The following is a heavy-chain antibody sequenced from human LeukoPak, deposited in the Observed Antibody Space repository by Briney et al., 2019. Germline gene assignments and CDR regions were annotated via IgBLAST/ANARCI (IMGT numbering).Heavy chain of an antibody. V-gene: IGHV4-39*01. J-gene: IGHJ4*02. D-gene: IGHD3-3*01. Sequence: PSETLSLTCTVSGVSIRSSNYFWGWIRQPPGKGLEWIGSTSYSEGTHYNPSLKSRLIMNIDTSKNQFSLKLSSVTAADTAVYYCARLLARITIFGVARPDYWGQGTLVTVSS. CDR2: TSYSEGT. CDR1: GVSIRSSNYF. CDR3: ARLLARITIFGVARPDY.